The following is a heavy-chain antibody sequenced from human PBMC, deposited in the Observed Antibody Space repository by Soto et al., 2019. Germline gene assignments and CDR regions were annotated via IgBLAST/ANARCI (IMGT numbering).Heavy chain of an antibody. V-gene: IGHV1-69*13. CDR1: GGTFSSYA. CDR2: IIPIFGTA. CDR3: ARGGSIVVVPAVFSGMDV. Sequence: SVNVSCKASGGTFSSYAISWVRQAPGQGLEWTGGIIPIFGTANYAQKFQGRVTITADESTSTAYMELSSLRSEDAAVYYCARGGSIVVVPAVFSGMDVWGQGTTVTVSS. J-gene: IGHJ6*02. D-gene: IGHD2-2*01.